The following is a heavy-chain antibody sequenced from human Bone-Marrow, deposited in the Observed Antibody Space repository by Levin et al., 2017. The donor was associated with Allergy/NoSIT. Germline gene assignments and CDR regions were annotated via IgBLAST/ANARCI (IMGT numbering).Heavy chain of an antibody. CDR3: AKGGCSATSCLDY. CDR1: GFTFSTYW. V-gene: IGHV3-74*01. CDR2: INSGGSAT. D-gene: IGHD2-2*01. J-gene: IGHJ4*02. Sequence: LAGGSLRLSCAVSGFTFSTYWMHWVRQAPGKGLVWVSRINSGGSATDYAVSVKGRFTISRDNARNTLYLQMNSLSAEDTAVYYCAKGGCSATSCLDYWGQGTLVTVSS.